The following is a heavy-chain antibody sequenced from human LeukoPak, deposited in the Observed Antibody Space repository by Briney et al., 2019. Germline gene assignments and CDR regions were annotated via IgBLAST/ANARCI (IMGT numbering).Heavy chain of an antibody. CDR1: GGSISSYY. D-gene: IGHD3-9*01. V-gene: IGHV4-59*01. J-gene: IGHJ4*02. CDR2: IYYSGST. Sequence: PSETLSLTCTVSGGSISSYYWSWILQPPGKGLEWIGYIYYSGSTNYNPSLKSRVTISVDTSKNQFSLKLSSVTAADTALYFCQKAPYDILTGYYTFFDYWGQGTLVTVSS. CDR3: QKAPYDILTGYYTFFDY.